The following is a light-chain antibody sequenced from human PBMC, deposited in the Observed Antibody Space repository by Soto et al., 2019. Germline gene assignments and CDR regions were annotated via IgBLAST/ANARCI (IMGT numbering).Light chain of an antibody. Sequence: QGVVTQEPSLTVSPGGRVTLTCGSSTGAVTSGHSPYWFQQKPGQAPRTLIYDTSNKHSWTPARFSGSLLGGKAALTLTGAQPEDEAEYYCLLSYVGARVFGTGTKVTVL. V-gene: IGLV7-46*01. J-gene: IGLJ1*01. CDR2: DTS. CDR3: LLSYVGARV. CDR1: TGAVTSGHS.